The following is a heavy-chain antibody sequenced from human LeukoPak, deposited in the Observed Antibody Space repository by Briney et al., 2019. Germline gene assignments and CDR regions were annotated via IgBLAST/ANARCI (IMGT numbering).Heavy chain of an antibody. V-gene: IGHV3-48*02. D-gene: IGHD6-19*01. J-gene: IGHJ4*02. CDR2: ISRSSSTI. CDR3: ARVGGSGWSL. Sequence: GGSLRLSCAASGFTFSSYSMNWVRQAPGKGLEWVSYISRSSSTIYYADSVKGRFTISRDNAKNSLYLQMNSLRDDDTGVYLCARVGGSGWSLWGQGTLVTVSS. CDR1: GFTFSSYS.